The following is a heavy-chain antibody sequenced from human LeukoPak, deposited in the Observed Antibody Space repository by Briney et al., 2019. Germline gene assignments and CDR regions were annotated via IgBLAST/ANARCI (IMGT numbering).Heavy chain of an antibody. J-gene: IGHJ5*02. CDR1: GYTFTSYY. CDR3: ARVYSNYGWFDP. D-gene: IGHD4-11*01. Sequence: GASEKVSCKASGYTFTSYYMHWVRQAPGQGLEWMGIINPSGGSTSYAQKFQGRVTMTRDTSTSTVYMELSSLRSEDTAVYYCARVYSNYGWFDPWGQGTLVTVSS. V-gene: IGHV1-46*03. CDR2: INPSGGST.